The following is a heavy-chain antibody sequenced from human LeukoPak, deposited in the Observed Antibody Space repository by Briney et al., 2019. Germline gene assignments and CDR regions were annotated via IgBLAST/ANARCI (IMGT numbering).Heavy chain of an antibody. CDR2: TYPGDSDT. D-gene: IGHD3-16*02. J-gene: IGHJ4*02. CDR3: ARCDYVWGSYRPGFDY. Sequence: GESLKISCKGSGYSFTSYWIGWVRQMPGKGLEWMGITYPGDSDTRYSPSFQGQVTISADKSISTAYLQWSSLKASDTAMYYCARCDYVWGSYRPGFDYWGQGTLVTVSS. CDR1: GYSFTSYW. V-gene: IGHV5-51*01.